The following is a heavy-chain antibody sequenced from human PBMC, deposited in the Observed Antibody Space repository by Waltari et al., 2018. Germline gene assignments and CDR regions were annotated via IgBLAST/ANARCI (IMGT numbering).Heavy chain of an antibody. Sequence: QLVESGGGVVQTGQYLRLSCAPSGFPFSNCGMHWVLQAQGKGMEWVSKISNDINDKYYADTVKGRFTSSRDNYKNTLFLQMGSLRVEDTAVYYCAKDTLQWFGQCIKPVGFFDNCGQGTLVTVSS. CDR2: ISNDINDK. CDR1: GFPFSNCG. J-gene: IGHJ4*02. D-gene: IGHD3-10*01. V-gene: IGHV3-30*18. CDR3: AKDTLQWFGQCIKPVGFFDN.